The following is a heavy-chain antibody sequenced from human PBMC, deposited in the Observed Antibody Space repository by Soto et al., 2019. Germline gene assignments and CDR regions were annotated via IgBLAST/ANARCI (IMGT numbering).Heavy chain of an antibody. J-gene: IGHJ6*02. D-gene: IGHD3-16*01. Sequence: SETLSLTCTVSGGSISSGDPWWSWIRQSPGKGLEWIGYIYYSGSTYYNPSLGSRVTMSVDTSKNQFSLKLNSVTAADTAVYYCAREGAASHSYYYGTDVWGQGTTVTVSS. CDR3: AREGAASHSYYYGTDV. CDR1: GGSISSGDPW. CDR2: IYYSGST. V-gene: IGHV4-30-4*08.